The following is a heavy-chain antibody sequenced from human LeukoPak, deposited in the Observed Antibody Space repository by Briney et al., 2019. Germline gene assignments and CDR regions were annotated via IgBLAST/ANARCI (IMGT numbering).Heavy chain of an antibody. J-gene: IGHJ4*02. CDR3: AVDYDYWTAFFSGSRMTPKR. V-gene: IGHV3-48*04. CDR1: GFTFSSYS. CDR2: ISSSGSTI. Sequence: GGSLRLSCAASGFTFSSYSMNWVRQAPGKGLEWVSDISSSGSTIYYADSVKGRFTISRDNAKNSLYLQMTSLRAEDTAVYYCAVDYDYWTAFFSGSRMTPKRGGQGTLVTVSS. D-gene: IGHD3/OR15-3a*01.